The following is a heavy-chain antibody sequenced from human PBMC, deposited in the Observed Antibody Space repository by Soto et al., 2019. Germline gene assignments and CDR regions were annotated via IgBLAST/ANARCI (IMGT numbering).Heavy chain of an antibody. D-gene: IGHD4-17*01. Sequence: PSETLSLTCTVSGSSISSYYWSWIRQPPGKGLEWIGYIYYSGSTNYNPSLKSRVTISVDTSKNQFSLKLSSVTAADTAVYYCARLSTVATADYWGQGTLVTVSS. V-gene: IGHV4-59*01. CDR3: ARLSTVATADY. J-gene: IGHJ4*02. CDR1: GSSISSYY. CDR2: IYYSGST.